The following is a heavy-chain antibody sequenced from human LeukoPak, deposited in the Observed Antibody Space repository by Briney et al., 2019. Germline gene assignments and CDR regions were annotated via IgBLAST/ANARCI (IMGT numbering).Heavy chain of an antibody. CDR2: ISDSGGFT. Sequence: GGSLRLSCAASGFTFSSSAISWVRQAPGKGLEWVSAISDSGGFTLYADSVKGRFTISRDNFKNTLYLQMTSLRAEDTAVYYCARGYCSGGSCYPGYFDYWGQGTLVTVSS. J-gene: IGHJ4*02. D-gene: IGHD2-15*01. CDR3: ARGYCSGGSCYPGYFDY. V-gene: IGHV3-23*01. CDR1: GFTFSSSA.